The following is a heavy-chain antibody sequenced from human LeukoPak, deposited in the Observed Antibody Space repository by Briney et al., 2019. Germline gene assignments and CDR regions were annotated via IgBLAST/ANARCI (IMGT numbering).Heavy chain of an antibody. CDR3: AREWTGYCNGGSCPFHMDV. J-gene: IGHJ6*03. CDR1: GGSISSYY. D-gene: IGHD2-15*01. V-gene: IGHV4-4*07. Sequence: SETLSLTCTVSGGSISSYYWSRIRQPAGKGLEWIGRIYTSGVTHYNPSLDSRVTMSVDTSKNQFSLKLRSVTAADTAMYYCAREWTGYCNGGSCPFHMDVWAKGTTVTVSS. CDR2: IYTSGVT.